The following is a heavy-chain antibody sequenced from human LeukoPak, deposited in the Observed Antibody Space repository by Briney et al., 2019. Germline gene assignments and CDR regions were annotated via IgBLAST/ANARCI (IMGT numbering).Heavy chain of an antibody. J-gene: IGHJ1*01. Sequence: PSETLSLTCTVSGYSISSGYYWGWIRQPPGKGLEWIGSIYHSGSTYYNPSLKSRVTISVDTSKNQFSLKLSSVTAADTAVYYCASYQYYYDSSGFFQHWGQGTLVTVSS. CDR1: GYSISSGYY. D-gene: IGHD3-22*01. V-gene: IGHV4-38-2*02. CDR3: ASYQYYYDSSGFFQH. CDR2: IYHSGST.